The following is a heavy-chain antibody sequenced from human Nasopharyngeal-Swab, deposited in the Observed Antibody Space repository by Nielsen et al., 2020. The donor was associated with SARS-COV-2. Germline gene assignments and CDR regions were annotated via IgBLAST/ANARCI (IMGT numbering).Heavy chain of an antibody. V-gene: IGHV4-4*02. J-gene: IGHJ4*02. CDR2: IYHSGST. Sequence: VRQAPGKGLEWIGEIYHSGSTNYNPSLKSRVTTSVDKSKNQFSLKLSSVTAADTAVYYCARRSTAVKFDYWGQGTLVTVSS. CDR3: ARRSTAVKFDY.